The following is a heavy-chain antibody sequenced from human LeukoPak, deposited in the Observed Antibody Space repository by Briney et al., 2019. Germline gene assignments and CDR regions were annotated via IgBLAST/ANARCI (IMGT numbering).Heavy chain of an antibody. V-gene: IGHV3-33*08. J-gene: IGHJ4*02. CDR3: ARDSSGWYPDY. D-gene: IGHD6-19*01. CDR1: GFTVSSNY. CDR2: IWYDGSNK. Sequence: GGSLRLSCAASGFTVSSNYMSWVRQAPGKGLEWVAVIWYDGSNKYYADSVKGRFTISRDNSKNTLYLQMNSLRAEDTAVYYCARDSSGWYPDYWGQGTLVTVSS.